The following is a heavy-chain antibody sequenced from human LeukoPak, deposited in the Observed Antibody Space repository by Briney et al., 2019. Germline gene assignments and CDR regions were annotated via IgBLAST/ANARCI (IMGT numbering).Heavy chain of an antibody. CDR2: ISPDGTSK. J-gene: IGHJ5*02. V-gene: IGHV3-30*03. Sequence: GGSLRLSCAASGFTFNTYGVHWVRQAPGKGLQWVAVISPDGTSKYYADSVKGRFTISRDNSKDTLFLQMESLRIEDTAVYYCARDPLSPEPWGQGTLVTVSS. CDR3: ARDPLSPEP. CDR1: GFTFNTYG.